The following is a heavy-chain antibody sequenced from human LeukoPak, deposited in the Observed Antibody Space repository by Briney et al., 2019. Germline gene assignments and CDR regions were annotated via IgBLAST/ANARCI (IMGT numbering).Heavy chain of an antibody. V-gene: IGHV4-59*02. CDR2: IYYTGST. CDR1: GASVRSYY. D-gene: IGHD2-2*01. Sequence: SETLSLTCTVSGASVRSYYWSWIRQPPGKGLEWIGSIYYTGSTSYNPSLKSRVTISLDTSRNQFSLRLNSVTAADTAVYYCARYAPPTTYYFDYWGQGTLATVSS. CDR3: ARYAPPTTYYFDY. J-gene: IGHJ4*02.